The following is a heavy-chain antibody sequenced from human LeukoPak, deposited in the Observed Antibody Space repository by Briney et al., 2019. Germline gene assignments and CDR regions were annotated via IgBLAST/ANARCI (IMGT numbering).Heavy chain of an antibody. Sequence: HPGRSLRLSCAASGFSFSSYAMHWVRQAPGKGLEWVALILYDASNQYYADSVKGRITISRDNSKNTVYLQVNSLRAEDTAEYYCARETDGLDVWGQGTTVTVSS. CDR3: ARETDGLDV. CDR1: GFSFSSYA. D-gene: IGHD1-1*01. V-gene: IGHV3-30-3*01. CDR2: ILYDASNQ. J-gene: IGHJ6*02.